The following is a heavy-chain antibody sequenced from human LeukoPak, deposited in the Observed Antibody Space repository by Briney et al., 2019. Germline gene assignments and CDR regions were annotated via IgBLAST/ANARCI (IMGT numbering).Heavy chain of an antibody. D-gene: IGHD5-18*01. CDR2: ISGSGGST. CDR3: AKIADTAIRAFDI. CDR1: GFTFSSYA. V-gene: IGHV3-23*01. J-gene: IGHJ3*02. Sequence: GGPLRLSCAASGFTFSSYAMSWVRQAPGKGLEWVSAISGSGGSTYYADSVKGRFTISRGNSKNTLYLQINSLRAEDTAVYYCAKIADTAIRAFDIWGQGTMVTVSS.